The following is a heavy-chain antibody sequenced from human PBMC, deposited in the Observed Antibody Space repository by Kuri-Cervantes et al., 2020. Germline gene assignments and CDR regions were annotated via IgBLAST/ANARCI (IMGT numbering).Heavy chain of an antibody. CDR1: GFTFSSYG. Sequence: GESLKISCAASGFTFSSYGMHWVRQAPGKGLEWVAVISYDGGNKYYADSVKGRFTISRDNSKNTLYLQMNSLRAEDTAVYYCAREGYCSGGSCSYYFDYWGQGTLVTVSS. V-gene: IGHV3-30*05. D-gene: IGHD2-15*01. CDR2: ISYDGGNK. J-gene: IGHJ4*02. CDR3: AREGYCSGGSCSYYFDY.